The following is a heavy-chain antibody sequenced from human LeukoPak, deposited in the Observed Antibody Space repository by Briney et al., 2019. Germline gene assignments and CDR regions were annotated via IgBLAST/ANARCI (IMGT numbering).Heavy chain of an antibody. CDR1: GYTFTSHG. D-gene: IGHD3-9*01. J-gene: IGHJ3*02. Sequence: ASVKVSCKASGYTFTSHGISWVRQAPGQGLEWMGWLSTYFGNTNYVQKFQGRLTMTTDTSTSTAYMELRSLRSDDTAVYHCARGLDDILTRSEDAFDIWGQGTRVTVSS. CDR2: LSTYFGNT. CDR3: ARGLDDILTRSEDAFDI. V-gene: IGHV1-18*04.